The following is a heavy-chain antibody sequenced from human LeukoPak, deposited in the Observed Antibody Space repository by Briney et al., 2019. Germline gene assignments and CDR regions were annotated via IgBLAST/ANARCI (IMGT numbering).Heavy chain of an antibody. D-gene: IGHD3-22*01. CDR1: GFTVGGYC. J-gene: IGHJ4*02. CDR2: LKNDGREK. CDR3: TTDDSTF. Sequence: GRSLRLSCAASGFTVGGYCMSWVRQAPGKGLEWVATLKNDGREKFYVDSVKGRFTISRDNVKNSLSLQMDSLSAEDTAVYYCTTDDSTFWGQGTLVTVSS. V-gene: IGHV3-7*01.